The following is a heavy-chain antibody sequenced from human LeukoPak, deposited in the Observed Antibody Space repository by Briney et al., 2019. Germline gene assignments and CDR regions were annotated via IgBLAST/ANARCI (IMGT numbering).Heavy chain of an antibody. CDR3: ARGRDGYSFGFDY. D-gene: IGHD5-24*01. V-gene: IGHV5-51*01. J-gene: IGHJ4*02. Sequence: GESLQISCKGSGYNFTYYWIGWVRQVPGKGLEWMGVIYPDDSDTRYSPSFQGQVTISADKSISTAYLQWSSLKASDTAMYYCARGRDGYSFGFDYWGQGTLVTVSS. CDR1: GYNFTYYW. CDR2: IYPDDSDT.